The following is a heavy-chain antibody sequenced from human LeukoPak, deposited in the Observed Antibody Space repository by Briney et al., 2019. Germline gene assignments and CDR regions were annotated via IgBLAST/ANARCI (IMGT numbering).Heavy chain of an antibody. D-gene: IGHD2-15*01. V-gene: IGHV4-39*07. CDR1: GGSISSSNFY. J-gene: IGHJ6*03. CDR2: IYYSGST. CDR3: ARGIVDGVYYYYYYMDV. Sequence: SETLSLTCTVSGGSISSSNFYWGWIRQPPGKGLEWIGSIYYSGSTYYNPSLKSRVSISVDTSKNQFSLKLSSVTAADTAVYYCARGIVDGVYYYYYYMDVWGKGTTVTISS.